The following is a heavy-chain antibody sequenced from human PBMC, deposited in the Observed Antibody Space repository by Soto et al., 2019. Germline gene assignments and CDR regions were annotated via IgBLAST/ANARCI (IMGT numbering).Heavy chain of an antibody. D-gene: IGHD2-2*01. V-gene: IGHV3-53*01. CDR2: IYSGGSK. Sequence: GGSLRLSCAASGFTVSSYYMSWVRQAPGKGLEWVSVIYSGGSKSYADSVKGRFTISRDNSKNTVYLQMNSLRAEDTAVYYCAIEGYCISTSCYHYWGQGTLVTVSS. CDR3: AIEGYCISTSCYHY. J-gene: IGHJ4*02. CDR1: GFTVSSYY.